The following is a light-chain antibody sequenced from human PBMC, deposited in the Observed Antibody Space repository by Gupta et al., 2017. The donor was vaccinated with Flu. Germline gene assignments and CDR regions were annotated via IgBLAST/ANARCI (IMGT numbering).Light chain of an antibody. CDR2: GAS. Sequence: EIVLTQSPGTLSLSPGERATLSCRASQSVSSSYLAWYQQKPGQAPRLLIYGASSRATGIPDRFSGSGSGTDFTLTSSRLEPEDFAVYYWQHYGSSRTFGQGTRLEIK. CDR1: QSVSSSY. V-gene: IGKV3-20*01. J-gene: IGKJ5*01. CDR3: QHYGSSRT.